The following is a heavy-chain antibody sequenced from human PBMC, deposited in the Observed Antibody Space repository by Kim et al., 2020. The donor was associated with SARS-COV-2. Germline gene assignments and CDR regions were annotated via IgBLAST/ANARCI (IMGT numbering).Heavy chain of an antibody. CDR1: GFTFSSYE. CDR2: ISSSGSTI. V-gene: IGHV3-48*03. CDR3: ARLLELHFNY. Sequence: GGSLRLSCAASGFTFSSYEMNWVRQAPGKGLEWVSYISSSGSTIYYADSVKGRFTISRDNAKNSLYLQMNSLRAEDTAVYYCARLLELHFNYWGQGTLVTVSS. D-gene: IGHD1-7*01. J-gene: IGHJ4*02.